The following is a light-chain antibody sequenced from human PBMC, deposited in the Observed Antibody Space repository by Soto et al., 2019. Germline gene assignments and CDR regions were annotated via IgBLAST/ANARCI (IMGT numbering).Light chain of an antibody. CDR1: QSVRDN. J-gene: IGKJ3*01. CDR3: QQRSTWPPFT. CDR2: RAS. Sequence: EILLTQSPGALALSPGEVATLSCRASQSVRDNLAWYQQKPGQAPRLLIYRASIRATGVPARFSGSGSGTDLTLTIGSLEPEDFAVYYCQQRSTWPPFTFGPGTKVDIK. V-gene: IGKV3-11*01.